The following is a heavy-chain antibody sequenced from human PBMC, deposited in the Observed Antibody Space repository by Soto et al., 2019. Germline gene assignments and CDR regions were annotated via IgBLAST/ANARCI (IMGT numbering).Heavy chain of an antibody. V-gene: IGHV1-69*13. CDR3: ATTIQTARCAFGI. CDR2: IIPIFGTA. D-gene: IGHD5-18*01. CDR1: GGTFSSYA. Sequence: SGKVSCKASGGTFSSYAISWVRQAPGQGLEWMGGIIPIFGTANYAQKFQGRVTITADESTSTAYMELSSLRSEDTAVYYCATTIQTARCAFGICGQLPIFTVS. J-gene: IGHJ3*02.